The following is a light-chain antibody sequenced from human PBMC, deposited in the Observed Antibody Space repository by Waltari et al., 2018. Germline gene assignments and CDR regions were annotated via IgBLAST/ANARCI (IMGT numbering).Light chain of an antibody. CDR2: EVT. J-gene: IGLJ3*02. V-gene: IGLV2-14*01. Sequence: QSALPQPASVSGSPGQSITISCTGTRSDIGTSAYVCWHQQYPGKAPKVIIYEVTNRPSGVSNRFSASKSGNTASLTISGLQAEDEADYYCSSFTTSNTWVFGGGTALTVL. CDR3: SSFTTSNTWV. CDR1: RSDIGTSAY.